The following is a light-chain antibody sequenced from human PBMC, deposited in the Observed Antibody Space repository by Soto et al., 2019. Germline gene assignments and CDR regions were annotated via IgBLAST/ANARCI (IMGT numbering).Light chain of an antibody. J-gene: IGKJ4*01. Sequence: EIVLIQSPATLSLSPGERATLSCRASQSVDSYLAWYHHKPGQDPRLHTSDALNRATGIPARCSGTGSETDFTLTSSGLEPKASAVYYGQQRSSWPSLTFCGGKKVEI. CDR3: QQRSSWPSLT. V-gene: IGKV3-11*01. CDR1: QSVDSY. CDR2: DAL.